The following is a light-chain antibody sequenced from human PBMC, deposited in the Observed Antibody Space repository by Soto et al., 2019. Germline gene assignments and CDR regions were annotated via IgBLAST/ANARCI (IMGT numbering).Light chain of an antibody. V-gene: IGKV3-20*01. CDR3: QQYGNSPVT. CDR1: QSLGSR. Sequence: IVLTQSPGTLSLSPGESVTLSCRASQSLGSRLAWYQQRPGQAPRLLISAASTRATDIPDRFSGRGSETDFTLTISGLEPEDFAVYYCQQYGNSPVTFGQGTKVEI. J-gene: IGKJ1*01. CDR2: AAS.